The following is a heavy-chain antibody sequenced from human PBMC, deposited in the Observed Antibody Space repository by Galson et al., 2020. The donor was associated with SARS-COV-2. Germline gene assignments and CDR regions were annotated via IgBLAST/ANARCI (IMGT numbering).Heavy chain of an antibody. V-gene: IGHV1-2*06. CDR2: INPNSGGT. D-gene: IGHD5-12*01. CDR3: AREQEVDGYNDY. CDR1: GYTFTGYY. Sequence: GESLKISCKASGYTFTGYYMHWVRQAPGQGLEWMGRINPNSGGTNYAQKFQGRVTMTRDTSISTAYMELSRLRSDDTAVYYCAREQEVDGYNDYWGQGTLVTVSS. J-gene: IGHJ4*02.